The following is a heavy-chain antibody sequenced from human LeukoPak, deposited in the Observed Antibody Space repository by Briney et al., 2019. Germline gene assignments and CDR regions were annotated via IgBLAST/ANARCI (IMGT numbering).Heavy chain of an antibody. V-gene: IGHV3-23*01. CDR2: ISGSGGST. J-gene: IGHJ3*02. CDR1: GFTFSNYA. Sequence: AGGSLRLSCAASGFTFSNYAMSWVRQAPGKGLEWVSAISGSGGSTYYADSVKGRFTISRDNSKNTLYLQMNSLRAEDTAVYYCATDGIVVVPAAISDAFDIWGQGTMVTVSS. CDR3: ATDGIVVVPAAISDAFDI. D-gene: IGHD2-2*02.